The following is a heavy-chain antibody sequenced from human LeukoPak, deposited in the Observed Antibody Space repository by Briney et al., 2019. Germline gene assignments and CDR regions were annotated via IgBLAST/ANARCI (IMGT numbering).Heavy chain of an antibody. CDR2: IYSDNT. CDR1: GFTVSSNS. Sequence: GGSLRLSCTVSGFTVSSNSMSWVRQAPGKGLEWVSFIYSDNTHYSDSVKGRFTISRDNSKNTLYLQMGSLRAEDMAVYYCAKEGHSSDYCGAFDMWGQGTLVTVSS. J-gene: IGHJ3*02. D-gene: IGHD3-22*01. V-gene: IGHV3-66*03. CDR3: AKEGHSSDYCGAFDM.